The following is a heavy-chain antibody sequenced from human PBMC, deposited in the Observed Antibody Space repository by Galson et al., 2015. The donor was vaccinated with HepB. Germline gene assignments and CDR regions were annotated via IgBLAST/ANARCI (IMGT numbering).Heavy chain of an antibody. J-gene: IGHJ2*01. CDR1: GVAFSSFG. V-gene: IGHV3-33*01. Sequence: SLGVSCAASGVAFSSFGMHWVRQAPGEGLEWVALIWYDGSNKYYADSVKGRFTVSRDNSKNTLYLQMNSLRAEDTAAYYCARGVWFGESYWHFDLWGRGTLVTVSS. CDR2: IWYDGSNK. D-gene: IGHD3-10*01. CDR3: ARGVWFGESYWHFDL.